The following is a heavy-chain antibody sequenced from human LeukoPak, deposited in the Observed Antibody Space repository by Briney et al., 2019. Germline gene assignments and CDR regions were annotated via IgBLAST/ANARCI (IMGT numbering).Heavy chain of an antibody. CDR1: GGSISSTTHY. CDR3: ARWRNYYDSSGYRLFDS. D-gene: IGHD3-22*01. CDR2: MHYSGII. Sequence: SETLSLTCTVSGGSISSTTHYWSWIRQPPGKGLEWIGSMHYSGIIYYNPSLKSRVTISVDTSKNQFSLKLSSVTAADTAVYYCARWRNYYDSSGYRLFDSWGQGTLVTVSS. V-gene: IGHV4-39*07. J-gene: IGHJ4*02.